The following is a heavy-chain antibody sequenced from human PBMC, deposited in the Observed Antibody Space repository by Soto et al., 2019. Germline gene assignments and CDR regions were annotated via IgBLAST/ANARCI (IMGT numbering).Heavy chain of an antibody. CDR1: GFTFTTYW. CDR2: IYPGDPDT. Sequence: PXESLKISCKCSGFTFTTYWIGLVRQMPGKGLEWMGIIYPGDPDTRYSPSFQGHVTISADKSISTAYLQWSSLKASDTALYFCERRGGTYYDYWGHGTLVTVSS. D-gene: IGHD1-26*01. CDR3: ERRGGTYYDY. J-gene: IGHJ4*01. V-gene: IGHV5-51*01.